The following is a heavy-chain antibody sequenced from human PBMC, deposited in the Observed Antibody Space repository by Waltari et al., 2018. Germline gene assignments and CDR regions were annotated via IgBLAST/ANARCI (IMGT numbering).Heavy chain of an antibody. D-gene: IGHD5-12*01. CDR2: IDYTGSA. Sequence: QVQLQESGPGLVKPSETLSLTCTVPGGSIRNYYWTWVRPPPGKGLEWIGYIDYTGSANYNPSLRSRVTISVDTSKNQFSLKVISVTAADMAVYYCAKVATISHPYFYYYGMDVWGQGTTVTVSS. J-gene: IGHJ6*02. V-gene: IGHV4-59*01. CDR3: AKVATISHPYFYYYGMDV. CDR1: GGSIRNYY.